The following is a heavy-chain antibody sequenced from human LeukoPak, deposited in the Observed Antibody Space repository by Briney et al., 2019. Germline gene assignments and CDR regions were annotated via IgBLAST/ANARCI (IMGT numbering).Heavy chain of an antibody. CDR3: AKDRGRYFDGLSDY. CDR1: GFTFRSYG. V-gene: IGHV3-30*02. CDR2: IRYDGINK. Sequence: GGSLRLSCAASGFTFRSYGMHWVRQAPGKGLEWVAFIRYDGINKYYADSVRGRFSISRDNSKNTLYLQMNSLRAEDTAVYYCAKDRGRYFDGLSDYWGQGTLVTVSS. D-gene: IGHD3-9*01. J-gene: IGHJ4*02.